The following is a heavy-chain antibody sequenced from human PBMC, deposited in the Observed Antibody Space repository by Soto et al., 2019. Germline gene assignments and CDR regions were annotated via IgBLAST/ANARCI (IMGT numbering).Heavy chain of an antibody. J-gene: IGHJ4*02. Sequence: PGGSLRLSCAASGFTFSNAWMSWVRQAPGKGLEWVGRIKSKTDGGTTDYAAPVKGRFTISRDDSKNTLYLQMNSLKTEDTAVYYCTTDWTYYYDSSGYYLDYWGQGTLVTVSS. V-gene: IGHV3-15*01. CDR1: GFTFSNAW. CDR2: IKSKTDGGTT. CDR3: TTDWTYYYDSSGYYLDY. D-gene: IGHD3-22*01.